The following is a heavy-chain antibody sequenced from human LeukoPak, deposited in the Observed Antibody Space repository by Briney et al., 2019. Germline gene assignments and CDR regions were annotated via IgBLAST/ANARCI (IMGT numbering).Heavy chain of an antibody. CDR3: ARVVQGFDDFEI. Sequence: SETLSLTRAVYGGSFSGYYCSRIGPPTGKGLEWIGEINHSGSTNYNPSLKNRVTISVDTSKNQFSLKLSSVTAADTAVYYCARVVQGFDDFEIWGQGTMVTVSS. CDR1: GGSFSGYY. CDR2: INHSGST. J-gene: IGHJ3*02. D-gene: IGHD2-2*01. V-gene: IGHV4-34*01.